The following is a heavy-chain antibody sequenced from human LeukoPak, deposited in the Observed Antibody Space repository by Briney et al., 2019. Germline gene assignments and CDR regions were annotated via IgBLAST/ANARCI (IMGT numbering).Heavy chain of an antibody. Sequence: GGSLRLSCAASGFTFSSYEMNWVRQAPGKGLEWVSYISSSGSTIYYADFVKGRFTISRDNAKNSLYLQMNSLRAEDTAVYYCARDRYCSGGSCYSFDYWGQGTLVTVSS. CDR3: ARDRYCSGGSCYSFDY. D-gene: IGHD2-15*01. J-gene: IGHJ4*02. CDR1: GFTFSSYE. V-gene: IGHV3-48*03. CDR2: ISSSGSTI.